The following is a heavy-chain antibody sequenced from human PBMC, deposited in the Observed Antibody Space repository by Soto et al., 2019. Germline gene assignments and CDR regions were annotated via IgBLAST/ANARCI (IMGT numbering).Heavy chain of an antibody. CDR3: ARQSATTGVTLGYYYGMDV. Sequence: GESPKISCQGSGYSFTSYWISWVRQMPGKGLEWMGRIDPSESYTNYSPSLQGHDTISAHKHISTAYLQWSSLKASDTAMYYCARQSATTGVTLGYYYGMDVWGQGTTVTVSS. V-gene: IGHV5-10-1*01. J-gene: IGHJ6*02. CDR1: GYSFTSYW. CDR2: IDPSESYT. D-gene: IGHD1-26*01.